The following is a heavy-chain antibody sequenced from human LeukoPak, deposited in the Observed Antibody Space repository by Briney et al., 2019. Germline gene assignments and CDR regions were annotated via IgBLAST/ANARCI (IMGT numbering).Heavy chain of an antibody. J-gene: IGHJ4*02. CDR3: ARDGSEYDILTGYPKDY. CDR1: GYTFTNYG. CDR2: ISAYNGNT. D-gene: IGHD3-9*01. V-gene: IGHV1-18*01. Sequence: ASVKVSCKASGYTFTNYGISWVRQAPGQGLEWMGWISAYNGNTNYAQKLQGRVTMTTDTSTSTAYMELRSLRSDDTAVYYCARDGSEYDILTGYPKDYWGQGTLVTVSS.